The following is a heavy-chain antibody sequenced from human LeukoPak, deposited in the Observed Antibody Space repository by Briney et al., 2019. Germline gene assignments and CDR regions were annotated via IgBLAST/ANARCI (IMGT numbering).Heavy chain of an antibody. Sequence: SETLSLTCTVSGGSISSSYWSWIRQPPGKGLEWIGYIYYSGITNYNPSLKSRVTISLDTSKNQFSLKLNSVTAADTAVYYCARASGAFDYWGQGDLVTVSS. CDR2: IYYSGIT. CDR1: GGSISSSY. V-gene: IGHV4-59*01. J-gene: IGHJ4*02. CDR3: ARASGAFDY.